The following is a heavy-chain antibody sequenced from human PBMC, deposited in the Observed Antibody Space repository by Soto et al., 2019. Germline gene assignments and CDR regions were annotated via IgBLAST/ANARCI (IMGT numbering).Heavy chain of an antibody. Sequence: QVQLVQSGAEVKKPGASVKVSCKASGYTFTSYYMHWVRQAPGQGLEWMGIINPSGGSTSYAQKFQSRVTMTRDTFTSRGYMELSSLRSEDTAVYYCASWWLVLGAFDYWGQGTLVTVSS. V-gene: IGHV1-46*01. J-gene: IGHJ4*02. CDR1: GYTFTSYY. CDR3: ASWWLVLGAFDY. CDR2: INPSGGST. D-gene: IGHD6-19*01.